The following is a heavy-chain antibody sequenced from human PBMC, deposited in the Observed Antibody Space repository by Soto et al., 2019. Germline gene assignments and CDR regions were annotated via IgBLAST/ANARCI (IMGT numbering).Heavy chain of an antibody. CDR2: MNPNSGNT. V-gene: IGHV1-8*01. J-gene: IGHJ6*04. Sequence: ALVKVYFKASGYTLTSYDIHLVRPVPGQGLEWMGWMNPNSGNTGYAQKFQGRVTMTRNTSISTAYMELSSLRSEDTAVYYCASLPWANYYYYGMDVWGKGTTVTVSS. CDR3: ASLPWANYYYYGMDV. D-gene: IGHD7-27*01. CDR1: GYTLTSYD.